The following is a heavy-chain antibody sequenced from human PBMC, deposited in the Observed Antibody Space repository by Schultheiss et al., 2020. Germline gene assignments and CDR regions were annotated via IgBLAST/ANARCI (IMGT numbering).Heavy chain of an antibody. Sequence: RGSLRLSCAASGFTFSSYAMSWVRQAPGKGLEWVSAISGSGGSTYYADSVKGRFTISRDNSKNTLYLQMNSLRAEDTAVYYCAKDKASSSWYYFDYWGQGTLVTVSS. D-gene: IGHD6-13*01. CDR3: AKDKASSSWYYFDY. J-gene: IGHJ4*02. CDR2: ISGSGGST. CDR1: GFTFSSYA. V-gene: IGHV3-23*01.